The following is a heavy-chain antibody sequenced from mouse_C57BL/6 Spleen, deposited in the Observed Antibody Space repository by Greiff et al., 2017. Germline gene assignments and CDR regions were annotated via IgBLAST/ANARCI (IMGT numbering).Heavy chain of an antibody. D-gene: IGHD1-1*01. V-gene: IGHV1-52*01. CDR2: IDPSDSET. CDR1: GYTFTSYW. CDR3: AREGAYYGSRDWYFDV. J-gene: IGHJ1*03. Sequence: VQLQQPGAELVRPGSSVKLSCKASGYTFTSYWMHWVKQRPIQGLEWIGNIDPSDSETHYNQKFKDKATLTVDKSSSTAYMQLSSLTSEDSAVYYGAREGAYYGSRDWYFDVWGTGTTVTVSS.